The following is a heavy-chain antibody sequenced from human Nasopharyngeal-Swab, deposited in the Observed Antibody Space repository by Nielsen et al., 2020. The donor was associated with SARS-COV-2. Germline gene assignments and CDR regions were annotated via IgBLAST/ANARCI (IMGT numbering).Heavy chain of an antibody. V-gene: IGHV4-39*02. CDR3: AREIITIFGVVIPNWFDP. Sequence: SETLSLTCTVSGGSSSRSSYYWGWIRQPPGKGLEWIGSIYYSGSTYYNPALKSRVTISVDTSKNQFSLNLSSVTAADTAVYYCAREIITIFGVVIPNWFDPWGQGTLVTVSS. D-gene: IGHD3-3*01. CDR1: GGSSSRSSYY. CDR2: IYYSGST. J-gene: IGHJ5*02.